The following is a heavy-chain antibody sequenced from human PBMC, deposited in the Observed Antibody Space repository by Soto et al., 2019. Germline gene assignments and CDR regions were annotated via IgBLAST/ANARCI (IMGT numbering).Heavy chain of an antibody. D-gene: IGHD2-15*01. J-gene: IGHJ6*02. Sequence: EVQLVESGGGLVKPGGSLRLSCAASGFTFSSYSMNWVRQAPGKGLEWVSSISSSSSYIYYADSVKGRFTISRDNAKNSLYLQMNSLRAEDTAVYYCARTPDCSGGSCYLARYYYGMDVWGQGTTVTVSS. CDR2: ISSSSSYI. CDR3: ARTPDCSGGSCYLARYYYGMDV. CDR1: GFTFSSYS. V-gene: IGHV3-21*01.